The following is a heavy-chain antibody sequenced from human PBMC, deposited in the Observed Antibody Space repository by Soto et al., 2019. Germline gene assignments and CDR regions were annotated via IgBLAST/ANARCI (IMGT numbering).Heavy chain of an antibody. CDR1: GGSISSSSYY. CDR3: ARQRYFDWPKTADFDD. D-gene: IGHD3-9*01. J-gene: IGHJ4*02. CDR2: IYYSGST. V-gene: IGHV4-39*01. Sequence: PSETLSLTCTVSGGSISSSSYYWGWIRQPPGKGLEWIGSIYYSGSTYYNPSLKSRVTISVDTSKNQFSLKLSSVTAADTAVYYCARQRYFDWPKTADFDDWGQGTLVTVSS.